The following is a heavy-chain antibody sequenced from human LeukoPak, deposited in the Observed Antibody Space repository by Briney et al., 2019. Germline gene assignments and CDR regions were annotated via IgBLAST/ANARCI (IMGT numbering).Heavy chain of an antibody. CDR1: GGTFSSYA. CDR3: ARGAGLTSAAILYYYYGMDV. J-gene: IGHJ6*02. CDR2: IIPIFGIA. V-gene: IGHV1-69*04. Sequence: ASVKVSCKASGGTFSSYAISWVRQAPGQGLEWMGRIIPIFGIANYAQKFQGRVTITADKSTSTAYMELSSLRSEDTAVYYCARGAGLTSAAILYYYYGMDVWGQGTTVTVSS. D-gene: IGHD2-2*02.